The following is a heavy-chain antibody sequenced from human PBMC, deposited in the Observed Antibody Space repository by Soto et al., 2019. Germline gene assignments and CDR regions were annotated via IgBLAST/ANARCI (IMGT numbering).Heavy chain of an antibody. CDR3: ARQSCSSTSCYSWVSWFDP. CDR1: GGSISSYY. Sequence: SETLSLTCTVSGGSISSYYWSWIRQPPGKGLEWIGHIYYSGSTNYNPSLKSRVSTSVDTSKNQFSLKLSSVTAADTAVYYCARQSCSSTSCYSWVSWFDPWGQGTLVTVSS. D-gene: IGHD2-2*01. V-gene: IGHV4-59*08. CDR2: IYYSGST. J-gene: IGHJ5*02.